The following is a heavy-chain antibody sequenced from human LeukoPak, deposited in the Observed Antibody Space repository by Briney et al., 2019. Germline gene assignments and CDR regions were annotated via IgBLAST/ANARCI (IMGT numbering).Heavy chain of an antibody. V-gene: IGHV1-2*02. Sequence: ASVKVSCKASGYTFTGYYMHWVRQAPGQGLEWMGWINPNSGGTNYAQKFQGRVSMTRDTSISTAYMELSSLRSEDTAVYYCARAPLYCSSTSCHMTGGDYWGQGTLVTVSS. D-gene: IGHD2-2*02. CDR3: ARAPLYCSSTSCHMTGGDY. CDR1: GYTFTGYY. CDR2: INPNSGGT. J-gene: IGHJ4*02.